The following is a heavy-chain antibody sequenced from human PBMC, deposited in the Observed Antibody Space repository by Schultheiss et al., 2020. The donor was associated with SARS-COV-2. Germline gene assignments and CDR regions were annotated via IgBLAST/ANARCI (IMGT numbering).Heavy chain of an antibody. CDR2: INHSGST. D-gene: IGHD1-26*01. CDR1: GGSFSGYY. V-gene: IGHV4-34*01. Sequence: SETLSLTCAVYGGSFSGYYWSWIRQPPGKGLEWIGEINHSGSTNYNPSLKSRVTISVDTSKNQFSLKLSSVTAADTAVYYCAREGGSYPSTFDYWGQGTLVTVSS. J-gene: IGHJ4*02. CDR3: AREGGSYPSTFDY.